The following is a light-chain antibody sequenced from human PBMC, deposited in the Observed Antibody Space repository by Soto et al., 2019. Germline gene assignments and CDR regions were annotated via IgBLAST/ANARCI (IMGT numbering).Light chain of an antibody. CDR2: QDT. Sequence: SYELTQPPSVSVSPGQTASITCSGDKLGDKYACWYQQKPGQSPVLVIYQDTKRPSGIPERFSGSNSGNTATLTISGTQAMDEADYYCQAWDSSTHNHVFGTGTKVTVL. V-gene: IGLV3-1*01. J-gene: IGLJ1*01. CDR3: QAWDSSTHNHV. CDR1: KLGDKY.